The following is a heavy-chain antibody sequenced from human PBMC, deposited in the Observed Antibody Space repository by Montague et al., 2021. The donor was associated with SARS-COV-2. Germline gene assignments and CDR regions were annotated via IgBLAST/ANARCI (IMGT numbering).Heavy chain of an antibody. CDR1: GDSFNSPKYY. V-gene: IGHV4-39*01. CDR2: SYYSGTT. D-gene: IGHD3-10*01. J-gene: IGHJ3*02. CDR3: ARGSYGSGSYHAFDI. Sequence: TLSLTCTVSGDSFNSPKYYCAWIRQPPGKGLEWIGSSYYSGTTYDNPSLRSQVTISVDTSKTQFSLKMNSVTAADTAVYYCARGSYGSGSYHAFDIWSQGTVVAVSS.